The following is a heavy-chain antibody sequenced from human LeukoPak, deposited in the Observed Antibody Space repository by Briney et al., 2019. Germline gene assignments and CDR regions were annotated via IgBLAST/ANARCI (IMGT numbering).Heavy chain of an antibody. Sequence: PGGSLRLSCVASGFTFSLYNMNWVRQAPGKGLEWVSSISGSDNYIFYADSVKGRFTISRDNAKNSLFPQMDSLRAEDTAVYYCARDEGLPAEYFQHWGQGTLVTVSS. CDR2: ISGSDNYI. CDR1: GFTFSLYN. CDR3: ARDEGLPAEYFQH. V-gene: IGHV3-21*01. D-gene: IGHD4-11*01. J-gene: IGHJ1*01.